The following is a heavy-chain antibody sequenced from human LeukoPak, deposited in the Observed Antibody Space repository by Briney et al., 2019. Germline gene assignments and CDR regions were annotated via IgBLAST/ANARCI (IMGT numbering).Heavy chain of an antibody. J-gene: IGHJ4*02. V-gene: IGHV5-51*01. D-gene: IGHD6-19*01. Sequence: GESLKISCKGSGYRFISYWIGWVRQMPGKGLEWMGIIYPSDSDIRYSPSFQGQVTISADKSISTAYQQWSSLKASDTATYFCARGSGWYSEYWGQGTLVTVSS. CDR3: ARGSGWYSEY. CDR2: IYPSDSDI. CDR1: GYRFISYW.